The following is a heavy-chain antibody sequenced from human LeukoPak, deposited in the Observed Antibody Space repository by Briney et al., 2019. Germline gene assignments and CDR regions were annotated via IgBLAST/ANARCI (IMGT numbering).Heavy chain of an antibody. CDR1: GGSISSSSYY. J-gene: IGHJ3*02. D-gene: IGHD1-26*01. Sequence: SETLSLTCTVSGGSISSSSYYWGWIRQPPGKGLEWIGSIYYSGSTYYNPSLKSRVTISVDTSKNQFSLKLSSVTAADTAVYYCARVRVVWDLDDAFDIWGQGTKVTVSS. CDR2: IYYSGST. V-gene: IGHV4-39*07. CDR3: ARVRVVWDLDDAFDI.